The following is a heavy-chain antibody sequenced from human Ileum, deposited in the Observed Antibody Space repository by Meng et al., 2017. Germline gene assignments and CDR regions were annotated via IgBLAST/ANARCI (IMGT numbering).Heavy chain of an antibody. J-gene: IGHJ1*01. CDR2: IYWDDDE. V-gene: IGHV2-5*02. D-gene: IGHD3-10*01. CDR3: AHRIYYGSETVAFFQH. Sequence: TVMDVGRAAVKPPQTPTPARSFSWFSLASSGVGVGWIRQRPGKALEWLALIYWDDDERYSPSLKSRLTITKDTSKDQVVLTMSHMDPEDTATYCCAHRIYYGSETVAFFQHGGQGTLVTVSS. CDR1: WFSLASSGVG.